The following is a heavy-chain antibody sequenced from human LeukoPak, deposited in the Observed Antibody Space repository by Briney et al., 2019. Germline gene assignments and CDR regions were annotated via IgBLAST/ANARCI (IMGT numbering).Heavy chain of an antibody. CDR3: ARDHVIRQAPPGF. CDR1: GFTFTNYG. D-gene: IGHD3-10*01. J-gene: IGHJ4*02. CDR2: VWSDGTNK. V-gene: IGHV3-33*01. Sequence: GGSLRLSCAASGFTFTNYGMHWVRQAPGKGLEWVAVVWSDGTNKYYADSVKGRFTISRDNSKNTVYLQMNSLRAEDTAAYYCARDHVIRQAPPGFWGQGTLVTVSS.